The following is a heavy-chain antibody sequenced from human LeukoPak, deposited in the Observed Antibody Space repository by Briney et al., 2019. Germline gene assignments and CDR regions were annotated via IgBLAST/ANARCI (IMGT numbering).Heavy chain of an antibody. D-gene: IGHD2-8*01. CDR2: ISGSGTTT. CDR3: AETHGVP. Sequence: GGSLRLSCAASGFTFSRYTMNWVRQAPGKGLEWVSYISGSGTTTYYADSVKGRFTISRDNAKNSLYLQMNSLRVEDTGVYYCAETHGVPWGQGTLVTVSS. J-gene: IGHJ4*02. CDR1: GFTFSRYT. V-gene: IGHV3-48*04.